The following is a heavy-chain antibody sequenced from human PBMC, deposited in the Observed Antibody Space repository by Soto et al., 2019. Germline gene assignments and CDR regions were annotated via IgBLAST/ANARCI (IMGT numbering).Heavy chain of an antibody. CDR2: INAGNGNT. CDR3: ARDAGSDGMDV. V-gene: IGHV1-3*01. J-gene: IGHJ6*02. CDR1: GYTFTSYA. Sequence: RASVKVSCKASGYTFTSYAMHWVRQAPGQRLEWMGWINAGNGNTKYSQKFQGRVTITRDTSASTAYMELSSLRSEDTAVYYCARDAGSDGMDVWGQGTTVTVSS.